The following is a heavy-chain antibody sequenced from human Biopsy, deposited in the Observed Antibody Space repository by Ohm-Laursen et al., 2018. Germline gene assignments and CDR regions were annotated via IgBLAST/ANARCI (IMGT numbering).Heavy chain of an antibody. CDR1: GGFISTYY. CDR3: ARDLPYYENSGYGAFDM. J-gene: IGHJ3*02. CDR2: IYNTWST. V-gene: IGHV4-4*07. D-gene: IGHD3-22*01. Sequence: SDTLSLTCTVSGGFISTYYWNWIRQPAGKALEWIGRIYNTWSTNYNPSLQSRVTMSVDTSKNQFSLKMSSVTAADTAVYYCARDLPYYENSGYGAFDMWGQGTMVTVSS.